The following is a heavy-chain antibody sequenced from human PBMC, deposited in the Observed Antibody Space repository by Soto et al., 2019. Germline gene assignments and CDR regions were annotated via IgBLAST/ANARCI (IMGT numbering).Heavy chain of an antibody. CDR1: GFTFSSYW. V-gene: IGHV3-7*01. CDR2: IKQDGSEK. Sequence: AGGSLRLSCAASGFTFSSYWMSWVRQAPGKGLEWVANIKQDGSEKYYVDSVKGRFTISRDNAKNSLYLQMNSLRAEDTAVYYCARDPPRSWYFLFDYWGQGTLVTVSS. CDR3: ARDPPRSWYFLFDY. D-gene: IGHD6-13*01. J-gene: IGHJ4*02.